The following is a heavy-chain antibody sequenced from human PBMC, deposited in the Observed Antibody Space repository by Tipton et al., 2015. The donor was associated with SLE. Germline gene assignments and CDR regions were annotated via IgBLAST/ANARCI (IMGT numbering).Heavy chain of an antibody. CDR1: GYSISSGYY. D-gene: IGHD6-6*01. J-gene: IGHJ4*01. V-gene: IGHV4-38-2*01. CDR3: AGYRGYSSSSPPFDH. Sequence: TLSLTCAVSGYSISSGYYWGWIRQPPGKGLEWIGSIYHSGSTYYNPSLKSRVTISVDTSKNQFSLKLSPVTAAAPAVDYRAGYRGYSSSSPPFDHWGQGTLGTVSS. CDR2: IYHSGST.